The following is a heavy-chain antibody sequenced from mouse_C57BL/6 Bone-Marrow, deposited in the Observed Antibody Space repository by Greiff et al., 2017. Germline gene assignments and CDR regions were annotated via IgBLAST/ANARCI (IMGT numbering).Heavy chain of an antibody. J-gene: IGHJ3*01. CDR3: ARDKGYDYDGFAY. CDR2: ISDGGSYT. D-gene: IGHD2-4*01. Sequence: EVKVEESGGGLVKPGGSLKLSCAASGFTFSSYAMSWVRQTPEKRLAWVATISDGGSYTYYPDNVKGRFTISRDNAKNNLYLQMSHLKSEDTAMYYGARDKGYDYDGFAYWGQGTLVTVSA. CDR1: GFTFSSYA. V-gene: IGHV5-4*01.